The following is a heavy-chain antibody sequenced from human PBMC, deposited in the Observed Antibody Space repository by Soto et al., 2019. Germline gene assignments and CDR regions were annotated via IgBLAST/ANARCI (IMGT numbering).Heavy chain of an antibody. Sequence: GGSLRLSCAASGFTFSSYAMSWVRQAPGKGLEWVSAISGSGGSTYYADSVKGRFTISRDNSKNTLYLQMNSLRAEDTAVYYCAKSVHKGRGPPPGYFDYWGQGTLVTVSS. CDR3: AKSVHKGRGPPPGYFDY. CDR2: ISGSGGST. CDR1: GFTFSSYA. D-gene: IGHD3-10*01. J-gene: IGHJ4*02. V-gene: IGHV3-23*01.